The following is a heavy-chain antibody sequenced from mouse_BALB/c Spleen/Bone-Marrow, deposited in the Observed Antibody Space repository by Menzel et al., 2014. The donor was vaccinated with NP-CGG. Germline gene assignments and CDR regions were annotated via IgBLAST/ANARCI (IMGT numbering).Heavy chain of an antibody. D-gene: IGHD1-1*01. CDR1: GFDFSRYW. Sequence: EVKLEESGGGLVQPGGSLKLSCAAPGFDFSRYWMSWVRQAPGKGLEWIGEINPDSSTINYTPSLKDKFIISRDNAKNTLYLQMSKVRSEDTALYYCARLSYYGRFAYWGQGTLVTVSA. V-gene: IGHV4-1*02. CDR3: ARLSYYGRFAY. CDR2: INPDSSTI. J-gene: IGHJ3*01.